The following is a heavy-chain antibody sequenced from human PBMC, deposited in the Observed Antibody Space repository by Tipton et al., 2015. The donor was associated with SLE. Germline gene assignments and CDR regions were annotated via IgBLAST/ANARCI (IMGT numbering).Heavy chain of an antibody. J-gene: IGHJ6*02. D-gene: IGHD6-6*01. V-gene: IGHV3-30*02. Sequence: SLRLSCAASGFTFSSYGMHWVRQAPGKGLEWVAFIRYDGSNKYHADSVKGRFTISRDNSKNTLYLQMNSLRAEDTAVYYCAKALGGRSSSSEGMDVWGQGTTVTVSS. CDR1: GFTFSSYG. CDR2: IRYDGSNK. CDR3: AKALGGRSSSSEGMDV.